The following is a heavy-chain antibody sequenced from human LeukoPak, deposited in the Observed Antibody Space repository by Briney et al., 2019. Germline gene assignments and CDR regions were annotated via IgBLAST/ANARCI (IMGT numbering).Heavy chain of an antibody. CDR1: GGTFSSYA. Sequence: SVKVSCKASGGTFSSYAISWVRQAPGQGLEWMGGIIPIFGTANYAQKFQGRVTITADESTSTAYMEMTSLKSEDTAVYYCARDRKSEIGGAIAGHYMDVWGKGTTVTVSS. CDR2: IIPIFGTA. V-gene: IGHV1-69*13. D-gene: IGHD3-16*02. CDR3: ARDRKSEIGGAIAGHYMDV. J-gene: IGHJ6*03.